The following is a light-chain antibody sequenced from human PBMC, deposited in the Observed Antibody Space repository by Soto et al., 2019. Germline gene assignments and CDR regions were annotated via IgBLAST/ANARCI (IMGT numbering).Light chain of an antibody. V-gene: IGKV4-1*01. CDR3: QQYYSTLLT. CDR2: WAS. Sequence: DIVMTQSPDSLAVSLGERATINCKSSQSVLYSSNNKNYLAWYQQKPGQPPKLLIYWASTRESGVPDRFSGSGSGTDSTLTISSLQAEDVAVYYCQQYYSTLLTFGQGTRLEIK. J-gene: IGKJ5*01. CDR1: QSVLYSSNNKNY.